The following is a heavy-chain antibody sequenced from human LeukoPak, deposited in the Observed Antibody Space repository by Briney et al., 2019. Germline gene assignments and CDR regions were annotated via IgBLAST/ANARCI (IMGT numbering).Heavy chain of an antibody. Sequence: SETLSLTCAVYGGSFSGYYWSWIRQPPGKGLEWIGEINHSGSTNYNPSLKSRVTISVDTSKNQFSLKLSSVTAADTAVYYCARQRVRGAIIGYFDYWGQGTLVTVSS. CDR1: GGSFSGYY. CDR3: ARQRVRGAIIGYFDY. V-gene: IGHV4-34*01. J-gene: IGHJ4*02. CDR2: INHSGST. D-gene: IGHD3-10*01.